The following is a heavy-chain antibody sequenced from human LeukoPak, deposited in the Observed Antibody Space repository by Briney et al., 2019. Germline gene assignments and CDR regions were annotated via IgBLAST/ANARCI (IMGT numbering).Heavy chain of an antibody. D-gene: IGHD3-10*01. CDR2: IYYSGST. V-gene: IGHV4-59*01. CDR3: AKLYGSGTSTNFFDY. J-gene: IGHJ4*02. Sequence: SETLSLTCNVSGDSISSYYWNWIRQPPGKGLEWIGYIYYSGSTNYNPSLKSRVTISVDTSKNQFSLKLSSVTAADTAVYYCAKLYGSGTSTNFFDYWGQGTLVTVSS. CDR1: GDSISSYY.